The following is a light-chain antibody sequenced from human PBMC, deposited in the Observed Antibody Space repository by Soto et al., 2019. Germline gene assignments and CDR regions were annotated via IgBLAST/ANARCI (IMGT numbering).Light chain of an antibody. CDR1: QDISNY. V-gene: IGKV1-33*01. CDR3: QQYDNLPPFT. J-gene: IGKJ3*01. Sequence: DIQMTQSPSSLSASVGDRVTITCQASQDISNYLNWYQQKPGKAPKLLIDDASNLETGVPSRFSGSGSGTYFTFTISSLHPEDIATYYCQQYDNLPPFTFGPGTKVVIK. CDR2: DAS.